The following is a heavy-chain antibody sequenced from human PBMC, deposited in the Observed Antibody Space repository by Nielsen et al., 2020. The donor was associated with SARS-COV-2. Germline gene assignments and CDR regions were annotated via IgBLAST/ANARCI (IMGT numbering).Heavy chain of an antibody. J-gene: IGHJ4*02. D-gene: IGHD3-16*02. CDR3: ARVGDYDYVWGSYRRMGGSHGY. Sequence: WIRQPPGRGLEWIGYIYYSGSTYYNPSLKSRVTISVDTSKNQFSLKLSSVTAADTAVYYCARVGDYDYVWGSYRRMGGSHGYWGQGTLVTVSS. CDR2: IYYSGST. V-gene: IGHV4-39*07.